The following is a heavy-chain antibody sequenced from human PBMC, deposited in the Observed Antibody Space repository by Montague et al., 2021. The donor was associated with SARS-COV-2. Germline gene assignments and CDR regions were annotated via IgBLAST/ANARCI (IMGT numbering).Heavy chain of an antibody. Sequence: SLRLSCAASGFTFSSYAMSWVRQAPGTGLEWVSVIYSGGSSTYYXDSVKGRFTISRDNSKNTLYLQMNSLRAENTAVYYCAKDQHYDFWSGYYFDYWGQGTLVTVSS. CDR2: IYSGGSST. CDR1: GFTFSSYA. V-gene: IGHV3-23*03. J-gene: IGHJ4*02. D-gene: IGHD3-3*01. CDR3: AKDQHYDFWSGYYFDY.